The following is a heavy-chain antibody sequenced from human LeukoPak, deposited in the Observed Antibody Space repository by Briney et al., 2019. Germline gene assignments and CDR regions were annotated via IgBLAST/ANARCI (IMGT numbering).Heavy chain of an antibody. V-gene: IGHV3-7*01. CDR1: GFTFSNCW. J-gene: IGHJ4*02. CDR3: ARDKGYYDSSGSNFDY. CDR2: IKEDGSEK. Sequence: GGSLRLSCAASGFTFSNCWMSWVRQAPGKGLEWVGNIKEDGSEKYYVDSVKGRFTISRDNAKNSLYLQMNSLRAEDTAVYYGARDKGYYDSSGSNFDYWGKGTLVTVSS. D-gene: IGHD3-22*01.